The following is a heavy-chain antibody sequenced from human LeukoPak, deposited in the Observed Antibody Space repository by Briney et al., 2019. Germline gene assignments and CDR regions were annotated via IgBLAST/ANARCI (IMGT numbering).Heavy chain of an antibody. Sequence: GGSLRLSCAGSGFTFNNYAMSWVRQAPGKGLEWVSAISGSGGSTYYADSVKGRFTISRDNSKNTLYLQMNSLRAEDTAVYYCAKDPSVVVVPAHYYYYGMDVWGQGTTVTVSS. V-gene: IGHV3-23*01. J-gene: IGHJ6*02. D-gene: IGHD2-2*01. CDR1: GFTFNNYA. CDR2: ISGSGGST. CDR3: AKDPSVVVVPAHYYYYGMDV.